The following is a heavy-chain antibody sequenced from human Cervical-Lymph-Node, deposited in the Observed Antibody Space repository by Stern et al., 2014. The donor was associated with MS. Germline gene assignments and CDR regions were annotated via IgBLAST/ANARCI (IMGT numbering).Heavy chain of an antibody. V-gene: IGHV4-31*03. CDR2: IYNSGAT. CDR3: ASRWSGTYYGQNWFDP. J-gene: IGHJ5*02. Sequence: QLQLQESGPGLVKPSQTLSLTCTVSGDSITSGGPYWSWIRQHPGKGLTWIGYIYNSGATFYNPSLKGRVTISLDTSENQFSLKLSSVTAADTAIYYCASRWSGTYYGQNWFDPWGQGILVTVSS. CDR1: GDSITSGGPY. D-gene: IGHD1-26*01.